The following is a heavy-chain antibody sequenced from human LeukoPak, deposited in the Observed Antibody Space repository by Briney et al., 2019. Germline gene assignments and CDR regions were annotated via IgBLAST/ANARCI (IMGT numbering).Heavy chain of an antibody. V-gene: IGHV3-23*01. Sequence: VGSPRLSRAASVFTFNSYAMTSVRHGAGGGLEWGSTISGTSDTASYADSVEGGFIISREDSKNTVYLQMTSLRVEDTAVYFCARVQPDNNDEYNWFDPWGQGTQVTVSS. J-gene: IGHJ5*02. CDR2: ISGTSDTA. CDR1: VFTFNSYA. D-gene: IGHD1-1*01. CDR3: ARVQPDNNDEYNWFDP.